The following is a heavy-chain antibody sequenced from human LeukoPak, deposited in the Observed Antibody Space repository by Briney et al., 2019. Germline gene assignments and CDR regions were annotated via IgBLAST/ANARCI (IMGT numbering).Heavy chain of an antibody. CDR3: AKDTGRPTDAITMEDNAFDI. CDR1: GFSFSSYS. D-gene: IGHD3-3*01. V-gene: IGHV3-21*05. CDR2: ISRSSSVI. Sequence: GGSLRLSCAASGFSFSSYSMNWVRQAPGKGLEWVSYISRSSSVIHYTDSVKGRVTISRDNAKNSLYLQMDSLRAEDTALYYCAKDTGRPTDAITMEDNAFDIWGQGTMVTVSS. J-gene: IGHJ3*02.